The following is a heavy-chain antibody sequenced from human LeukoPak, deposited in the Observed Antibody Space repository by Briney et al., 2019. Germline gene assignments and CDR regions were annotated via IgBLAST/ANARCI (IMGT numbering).Heavy chain of an antibody. D-gene: IGHD3-3*01. CDR2: MNPNSGNT. Sequence: VASVKVSCKASGGTFSSYAISWVRQATGQGLEWMGWMNPNSGNTGYAQKFQGRVTMTRNTSISTAYMELSSLRSEDTAVYYCARGGGLAYYDFWSGWGTNTYYYYMDVWGKGTTVTVSS. J-gene: IGHJ6*03. CDR3: ARGGGLAYYDFWSGWGTNTYYYYMDV. CDR1: GGTFSSYA. V-gene: IGHV1-8*02.